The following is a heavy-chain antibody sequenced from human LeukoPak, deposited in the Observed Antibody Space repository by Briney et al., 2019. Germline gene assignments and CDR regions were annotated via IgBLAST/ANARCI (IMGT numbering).Heavy chain of an antibody. J-gene: IGHJ4*02. CDR2: INPNSGGT. Sequence: AASVTVSFKASGYTFTGYYMHWVRQAPGQGLEWMGWINPNSGGTNYAQKFQGRVTMTRDTSISTAYMELSRLRSDDTAVYYCARVLSSSWYFSFDYWGQGTLVTVSS. CDR3: ARVLSSSWYFSFDY. V-gene: IGHV1-2*02. CDR1: GYTFTGYY. D-gene: IGHD6-13*01.